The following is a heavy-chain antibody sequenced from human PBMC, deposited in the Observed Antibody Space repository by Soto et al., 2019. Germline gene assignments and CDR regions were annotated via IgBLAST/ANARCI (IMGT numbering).Heavy chain of an antibody. CDR1: GGSINTFY. V-gene: IGHV4-4*07. CDR2: IFSSGST. J-gene: IGHJ4*02. CDR3: AREGSYSAYNFAHGIQLWSFDF. D-gene: IGHD5-12*01. Sequence: SETLSLTCTVSGGSINTFYWSWVRQPAGKGLEWIGRIFSSGSTSFNPSLESRAAMSVDTSKNHFSLNLSSVTAADMAVYYCAREGSYSAYNFAHGIQLWSFDFWGQGALVTVSS.